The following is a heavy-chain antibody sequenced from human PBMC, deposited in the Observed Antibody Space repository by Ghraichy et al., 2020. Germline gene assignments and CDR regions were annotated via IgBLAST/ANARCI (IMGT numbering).Heavy chain of an antibody. CDR3: ARHARYYYDSSGYAVIDY. J-gene: IGHJ4*02. D-gene: IGHD3-22*01. Sequence: SETLSLTCTVSGGSISSYYWSWIRQPPGKGLEWIGYIYYSGSTNYNPSLKSRVTISVDTSKNQFSLKLSSVTAADTAVYYCARHARYYYDSSGYAVIDYWGQGTLVTVSS. V-gene: IGHV4-59*08. CDR1: GGSISSYY. CDR2: IYYSGST.